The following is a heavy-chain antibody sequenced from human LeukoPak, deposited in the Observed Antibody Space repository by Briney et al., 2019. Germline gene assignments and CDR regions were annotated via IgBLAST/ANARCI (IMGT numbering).Heavy chain of an antibody. Sequence: SETLSLTCTVSGGSVSSGSYYWSWIRQPPGKGLEWFGYIYSSGSTNYKPSLKSRVTISKDTSKNQFSLKLTSVTAADTAVYYCARGSSISWSPYYFEYWGQGTLVTVSS. CDR3: ARGSSISWSPYYFEY. CDR2: IYSSGST. J-gene: IGHJ4*02. D-gene: IGHD6-13*01. V-gene: IGHV4-61*01. CDR1: GGSVSSGSYY.